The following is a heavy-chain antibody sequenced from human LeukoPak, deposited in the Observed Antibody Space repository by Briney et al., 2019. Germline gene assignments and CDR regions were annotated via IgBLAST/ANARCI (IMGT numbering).Heavy chain of an antibody. V-gene: IGHV3-13*01. CDR3: ARAPLDCSGGSCSYYFDY. CDR1: GFTFSSYD. D-gene: IGHD2-15*01. J-gene: IGHJ4*02. Sequence: GGSLRLSWAASGFTFSSYDMHWVRQATGRGLEWVSAIGTAGDTYYPGSVKGRFTISRENAKNSLYLQMNSLRAGDTAVYYCARAPLDCSGGSCSYYFDYWGQGTLVTVSS. CDR2: IGTAGDT.